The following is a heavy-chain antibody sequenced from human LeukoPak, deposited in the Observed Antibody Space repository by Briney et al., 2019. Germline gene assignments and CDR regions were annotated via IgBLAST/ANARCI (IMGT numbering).Heavy chain of an antibody. CDR3: ARYREGWYFDL. V-gene: IGHV4-59*01. CDR1: GGSISSYY. CDR2: IFYSGST. Sequence: SETLSLTCTVSGGSISSYYWSWIRQPPGKGLEWIGYIFYSGSTNSNPSLKSRVTLSLDTSKNHFSLKLSSATAADTAVYYCARYREGWYFDLWGRGTLVTVSS. D-gene: IGHD4-11*01. J-gene: IGHJ2*01.